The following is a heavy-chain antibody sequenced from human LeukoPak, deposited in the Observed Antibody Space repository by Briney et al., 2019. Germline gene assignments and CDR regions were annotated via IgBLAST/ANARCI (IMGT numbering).Heavy chain of an antibody. CDR2: INPNSGGT. Sequence: VASVKVSCKTSGYTFTGYYMHWVRQAPGQGLEWMGLINPNSGGTNYAHRFQGRVTMTRDTSISTAYMELSRLRSDDSAVYYCARYFYDSSGSSSDAYDIWGQGTMVTVSS. V-gene: IGHV1-2*02. CDR3: ARYFYDSSGSSSDAYDI. J-gene: IGHJ3*02. D-gene: IGHD3-22*01. CDR1: GYTFTGYY.